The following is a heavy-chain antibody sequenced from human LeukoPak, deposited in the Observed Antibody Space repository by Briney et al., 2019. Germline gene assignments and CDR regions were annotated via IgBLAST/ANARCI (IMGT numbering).Heavy chain of an antibody. V-gene: IGHV5-10-1*01. D-gene: IGHD3-16*01. CDR1: GYSFTSYW. Sequence: GESLKISRKGSGYSFTSYWISWGRQMPGKGLEWMGGIDPSDSYTNYSPSFQGHVTISADKSISTAYLQWSSLKASDTAMYYCARHGGDLYYYYGMDVWSQGTTVTVSS. J-gene: IGHJ6*02. CDR3: ARHGGDLYYYYGMDV. CDR2: IDPSDSYT.